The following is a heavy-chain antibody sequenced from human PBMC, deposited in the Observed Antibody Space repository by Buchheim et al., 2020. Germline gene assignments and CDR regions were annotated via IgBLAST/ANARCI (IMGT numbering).Heavy chain of an antibody. J-gene: IGHJ4*02. CDR3: ARVRSVRSPNWNPGY. CDR2: INHSGST. V-gene: IGHV4-34*01. CDR1: GGSFSGYY. D-gene: IGHD1-1*01. Sequence: QVQLQQWGAGLLKPSETLSLTCAIYGGSFSGYYWSWIRQPPGKGLEWIGEINHSGSTNYNPSLKSRVTISVDTSKNQFSLKLSSVTAADTAVYYCARVRSVRSPNWNPGYWGQGTL.